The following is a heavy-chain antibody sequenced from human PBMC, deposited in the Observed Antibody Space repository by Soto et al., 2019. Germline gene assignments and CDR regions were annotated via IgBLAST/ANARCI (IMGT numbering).Heavy chain of an antibody. CDR2: MDPNSGSK. J-gene: IGHJ6*02. CDR3: ARERKFDFWRKGLDV. CDR1: GYTFTTYD. Sequence: ASVKVSCKASGYTFTTYDINSGRQAPGQGLEWLGWMDPNSGSKGYAQNFQGRITMTRNISRNTAHMELSSLQSEDTAVYYCARERKFDFWRKGLDVWGQGTTVTSP. D-gene: IGHD3-3*01. V-gene: IGHV1-8*01.